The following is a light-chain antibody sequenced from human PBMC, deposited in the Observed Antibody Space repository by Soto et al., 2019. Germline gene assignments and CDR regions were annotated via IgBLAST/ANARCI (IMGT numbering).Light chain of an antibody. CDR3: QQYNNWPLEGGT. Sequence: EIVMTQSPATLSVSPGERATLSCRASQSVSSNLAWYQQKPGQAPRLLIYGASTRATGIPARFSGSGSGTEFTLTISSLQSEDFAVYYCQQYNNWPLEGGTFGQGTKLEIK. V-gene: IGKV3-15*01. J-gene: IGKJ2*02. CDR1: QSVSSN. CDR2: GAS.